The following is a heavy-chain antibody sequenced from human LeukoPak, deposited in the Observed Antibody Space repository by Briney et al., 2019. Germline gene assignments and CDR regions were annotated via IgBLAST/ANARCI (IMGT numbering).Heavy chain of an antibody. Sequence: SSETLSLTCTVSGGSISSSSYYWCWIRQPPGKGLEWIGSIYYSGSTYYNPSLKSRVTISVDTSKNQFSLKLSSVTAADTAVYYCARYVEMATMAPAGDYWGQGTLVTVSS. CDR2: IYYSGST. V-gene: IGHV4-39*01. D-gene: IGHD5-24*01. CDR1: GGSISSSSYY. J-gene: IGHJ4*02. CDR3: ARYVEMATMAPAGDY.